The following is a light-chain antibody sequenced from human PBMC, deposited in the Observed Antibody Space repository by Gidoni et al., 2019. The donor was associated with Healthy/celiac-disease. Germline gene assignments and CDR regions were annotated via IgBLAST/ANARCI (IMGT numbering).Light chain of an antibody. V-gene: IGLV7-46*01. Sequence: QAVVTQEHSLTVSPVGTVTLTCGVSTGAVTSGHYPYWFQQKPGQAPRTLSYDTSNKPSWTPARFSGSLLGGKAALTLSGEQPEDEAAYYCLLSYSGAWVFGGGTKLTVL. CDR3: LLSYSGAWV. J-gene: IGLJ3*02. CDR2: DTS. CDR1: TGAVTSGHY.